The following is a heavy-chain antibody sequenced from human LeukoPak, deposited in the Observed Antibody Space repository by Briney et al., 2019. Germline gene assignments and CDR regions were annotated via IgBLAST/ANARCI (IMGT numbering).Heavy chain of an antibody. J-gene: IGHJ4*02. CDR2: TYYSGST. D-gene: IGHD6-6*01. Sequence: SETLSLTCTVSGGSISSYYWSWIRQPPGKGLEWIGYTYYSGSTNYNPSLKSRVTISVDTSKNQFSLKMSSVTAADTAVYYCARITSIAARPGGVYSDYWGQGTLVTVSS. CDR3: ARITSIAARPGGVYSDY. V-gene: IGHV4-59*08. CDR1: GGSISSYY.